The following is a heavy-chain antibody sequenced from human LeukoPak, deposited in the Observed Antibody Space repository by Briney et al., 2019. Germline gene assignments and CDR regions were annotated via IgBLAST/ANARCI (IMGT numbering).Heavy chain of an antibody. CDR3: ARVVSDYYDSSGYLDY. Sequence: SETLSLTCTVSGGSISSGSYYWSWIRQPAGKGLEWIGRIYTSGSTNYNPSLKSRVTMSVDTSKNQFSMKLSSVTAADTAVYYCARVVSDYYDSSGYLDYWGQGTLVTVSS. CDR1: GGSISSGSYY. D-gene: IGHD3-22*01. J-gene: IGHJ4*02. CDR2: IYTSGST. V-gene: IGHV4-61*02.